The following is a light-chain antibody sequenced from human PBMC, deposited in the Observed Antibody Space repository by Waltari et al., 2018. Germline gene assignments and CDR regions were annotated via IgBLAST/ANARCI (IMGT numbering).Light chain of an antibody. CDR3: AAWDDSLNGVV. V-gene: IGLV1-44*01. CDR2: NNN. Sequence: QSVLTQSPSASGTSWQRVTISCSGSSSNIGRDIVNWYRHLPGTAPKLLIYNNNQRPSGVPDRFSGSKSGTSASLAISGLQSEDEADYYCAAWDDSLNGVVFGGGTKLSVL. CDR1: SSNIGRDI. J-gene: IGLJ2*01.